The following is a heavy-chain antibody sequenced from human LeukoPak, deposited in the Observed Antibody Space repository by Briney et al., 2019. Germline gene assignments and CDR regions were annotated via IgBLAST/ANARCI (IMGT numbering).Heavy chain of an antibody. D-gene: IGHD3-3*01. CDR1: GFTFSSYA. CDR3: AKELGDLECDY. CDR2: ISYDGSNK. J-gene: IGHJ4*02. Sequence: HPGRSLRLSCAASGFTFSSYAMHWVRQAPGKGLEWVAVISYDGSNKYYADSVKGRFTISRDNSKNTLYLQMNSLRAEDTAVYYCAKELGDLECDYWGQGTLVTVSS. V-gene: IGHV3-30*04.